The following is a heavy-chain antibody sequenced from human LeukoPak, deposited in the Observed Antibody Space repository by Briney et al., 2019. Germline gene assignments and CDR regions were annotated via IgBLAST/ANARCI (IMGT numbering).Heavy chain of an antibody. CDR3: ARARYSSSSPFDY. J-gene: IGHJ4*02. D-gene: IGHD6-6*01. CDR1: GGSISSSSYY. Sequence: SETLSLTCTVSGGSISSSSYYWGWIRQPPGKGLEWIGNIYYSGSTYYNPSLKSRVTISVDTSKNQFSLKLSSVTAADTAVYYCARARYSSSSPFDYWGQGTLVTVSS. V-gene: IGHV4-39*07. CDR2: IYYSGST.